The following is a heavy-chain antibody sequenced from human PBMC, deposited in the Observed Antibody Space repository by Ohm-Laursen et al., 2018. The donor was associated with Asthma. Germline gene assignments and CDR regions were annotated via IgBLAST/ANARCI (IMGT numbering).Heavy chain of an antibody. CDR3: AKEVAGYCSGGSCYFIPGIHDYYYYGMDV. Sequence: SLRLSCAASGFTFSSYGMHWVRQAPGKGLEWVAVISYDGSNKYYADSVKGRFTISRDNSKNTLYLQMNSLRAEDTAVYYCAKEVAGYCSGGSCYFIPGIHDYYYYGMDVWGQGTTVTVSS. V-gene: IGHV3-30*18. D-gene: IGHD2-15*01. CDR1: GFTFSSYG. CDR2: ISYDGSNK. J-gene: IGHJ6*02.